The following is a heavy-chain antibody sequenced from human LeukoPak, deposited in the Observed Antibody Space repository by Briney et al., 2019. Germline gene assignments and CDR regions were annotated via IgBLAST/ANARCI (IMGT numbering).Heavy chain of an antibody. D-gene: IGHD1-26*01. CDR1: GFTFSSYG. CDR3: ARVDSGNYDY. V-gene: IGHV3-33*01. J-gene: IGHJ4*02. Sequence: GGSLRLSCAASGFTFSSYGMHWVRQAPGKGLEWVAVIWYDGSNKYYADSVKGRFTISRDNSKNTLFLQMNSLRVEDTAVYYCARVDSGNYDYWGQGTLLTVSS. CDR2: IWYDGSNK.